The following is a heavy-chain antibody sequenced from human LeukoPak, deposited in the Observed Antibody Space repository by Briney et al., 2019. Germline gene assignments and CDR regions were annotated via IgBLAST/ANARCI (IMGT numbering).Heavy chain of an antibody. CDR2: INHSGST. D-gene: IGHD3-3*02. Sequence: SETLSLTCAVYGGSFSGYYWSWIRQPPGKGLEWIGEINHSGSTNYNPSLKSRVTISVDTSKNQFSLKLSSVTAADTAAYYCARHFFETSGLGFDIWGQGTKVTVLS. CDR1: GGSFSGYY. CDR3: ARHFFETSGLGFDI. V-gene: IGHV4-34*01. J-gene: IGHJ3*02.